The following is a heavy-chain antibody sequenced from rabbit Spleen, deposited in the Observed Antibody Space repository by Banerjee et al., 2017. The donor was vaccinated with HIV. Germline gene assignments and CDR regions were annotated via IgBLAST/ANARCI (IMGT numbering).Heavy chain of an antibody. J-gene: IGHJ4*01. CDR2: IYAGTSGTT. CDR1: GFDFTNYY. CDR3: ARDPSSGSYPSDL. V-gene: IGHV1S45*01. D-gene: IGHD1-1*01. Sequence: QEQLTETGGDLVQPGGSLTLSCKASGFDFTNYYMCWVRQAPGKGLEWIGCIYAGTSGTTYYASWAKGRFTISKTSSTTVTLQMTSLTAADTATYFCARDPSSGSYPSDLWGPGTLVTVS.